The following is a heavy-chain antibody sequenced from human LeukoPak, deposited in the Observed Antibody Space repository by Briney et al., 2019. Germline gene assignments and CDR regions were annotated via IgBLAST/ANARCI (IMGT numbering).Heavy chain of an antibody. CDR1: GGSISSYY. V-gene: IGHV4-59*01. Sequence: PLETLSLTCTVSGGSISSYYWSWIRQPPGKGLEWIGYIYYSGSTNYNPSLKSRVTISVDTSKNQFSLKLSSVTAADTAVYYCARAENYCSGGSCYDYWGQGTLVTVSS. D-gene: IGHD2-15*01. CDR2: IYYSGST. CDR3: ARAENYCSGGSCYDY. J-gene: IGHJ4*02.